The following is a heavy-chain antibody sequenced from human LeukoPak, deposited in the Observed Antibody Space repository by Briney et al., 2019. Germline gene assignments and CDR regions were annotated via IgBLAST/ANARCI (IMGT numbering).Heavy chain of an antibody. J-gene: IGHJ6*02. CDR3: ARDFIAVAGGYYYGMDV. D-gene: IGHD6-19*01. CDR2: ISSSSTI. V-gene: IGHV3-48*01. CDR1: GFTFSSYS. Sequence: GGSLRLSCAASGFTFSSYSMNWVRQAPGKGLEWVSYISSSSTIYYADSVKGRFTISRDNAKNSLYLQMNSLRAEDTAVYYCARDFIAVAGGYYYGMDVWGQGTTVTVSS.